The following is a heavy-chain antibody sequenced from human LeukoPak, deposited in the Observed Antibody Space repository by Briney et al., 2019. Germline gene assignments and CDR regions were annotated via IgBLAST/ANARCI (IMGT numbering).Heavy chain of an antibody. CDR2: IYSSGTT. V-gene: IGHV4-59*12. D-gene: IGHD2-15*01. J-gene: IGHJ3*02. CDR1: GGSISGEY. CDR3: ARLWGGTVAFDI. Sequence: SETLSLTCTVSGGSISGEYWSWIRQPPGRGLEWFGYIYSSGTTNYNPSLKSRLTVSVDTSKNQFSLKLSSVTAADTAVYYCARLWGGTVAFDIWGQGTMVTVSS.